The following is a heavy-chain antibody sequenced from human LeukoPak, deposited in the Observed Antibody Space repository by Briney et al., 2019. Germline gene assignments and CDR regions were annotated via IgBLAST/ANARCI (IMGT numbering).Heavy chain of an antibody. CDR1: GFTFSSYG. V-gene: IGHV3-30*02. CDR2: IRYDGSNK. D-gene: IGHD6-19*01. Sequence: GGSLRLSCAASGFTFSSYGMHWVRQAPGKGLEWVAFIRYDGSNKYYADSVKGRLTISRDNSKNTLYLQMNSLRAEDTAVYYCARDFPYSSGWYKGRYNWFDPWGQGTLVTVSS. J-gene: IGHJ5*02. CDR3: ARDFPYSSGWYKGRYNWFDP.